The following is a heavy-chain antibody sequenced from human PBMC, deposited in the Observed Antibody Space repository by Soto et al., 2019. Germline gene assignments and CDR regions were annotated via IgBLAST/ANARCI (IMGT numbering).Heavy chain of an antibody. CDR1: GGSIRVTSSF. Sequence: QLELQESGPGLVKPSETVSLTCTVSGGSIRVTSSFWGWIRQPPGKGLEWIASVYHSGSTYYNPSLKSRVTVSVDTSNNQSSLTLSSVTAADTAVYFCARDYGWFGPWGQGTLVTVSS. V-gene: IGHV4-39*01. J-gene: IGHJ5*02. CDR2: VYHSGST. D-gene: IGHD3-10*01. CDR3: ARDYGWFGP.